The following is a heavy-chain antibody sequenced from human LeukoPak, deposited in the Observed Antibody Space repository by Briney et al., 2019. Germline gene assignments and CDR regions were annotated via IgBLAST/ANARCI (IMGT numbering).Heavy chain of an antibody. J-gene: IGHJ4*02. Sequence: PGASLKISCKGSGYSFTTYWIGWVRQMPGKGLEWMGVIFPGDSDTRYSPSFQGQVTISADKSISTAYLQWSRLKASDTAMYYFPSSSRPYGTGTYSYDYWGQGTLVTVSS. CDR1: GYSFTTYW. D-gene: IGHD3-10*01. CDR3: PSSSRPYGTGTYSYDY. V-gene: IGHV5-51*01. CDR2: IFPGDSDT.